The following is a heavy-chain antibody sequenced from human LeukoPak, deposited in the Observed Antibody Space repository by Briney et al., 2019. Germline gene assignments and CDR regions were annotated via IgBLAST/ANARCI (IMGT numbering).Heavy chain of an antibody. V-gene: IGHV4-38-2*01. CDR1: GYSINSGYY. D-gene: IGHD5-24*01. J-gene: IGHJ5*02. CDR3: ARLRDLYNCFDP. CDR2: IYHSGTT. Sequence: SETLSLTCAVSGYSINSGYYWGWIRQPPGKGLEWIGSIYHSGTTSYNPSLKSRVTMSVDTSKNQFSLKLSSVTAADTAVYYCARLRDLYNCFDPWGQGTLVTVSS.